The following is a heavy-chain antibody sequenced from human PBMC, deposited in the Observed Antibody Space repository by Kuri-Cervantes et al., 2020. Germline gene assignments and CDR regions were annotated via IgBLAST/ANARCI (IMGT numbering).Heavy chain of an antibody. V-gene: IGHV4-34*01. CDR1: GGSFSGYS. CDR3: ARVFGYYYYYMDV. CDR2: INHSIGT. J-gene: IGHJ6*03. Sequence: SETLSLTCAVYGGSFSGYSWSWIRQPPGRGLEWIGEINHSIGTKYNPSLKSRVTISVDTSKKQFSLKLSSVTAADTAVYFCARVFGYYYYYMDVWGKGTTVTVSS. D-gene: IGHD3-16*01.